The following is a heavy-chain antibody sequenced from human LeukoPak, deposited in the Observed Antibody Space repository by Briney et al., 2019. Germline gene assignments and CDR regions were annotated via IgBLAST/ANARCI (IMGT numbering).Heavy chain of an antibody. Sequence: SETLSLTCAVYGGSFSGYYWSWIRQPPGKGLEWIGEINHSGSTNYNPSLKSRVTMSVDTSKNQFSLKLSSVTAADTAVYYCAREQNPRRYCSGTGCYPPDYWGQGTLVTVSS. V-gene: IGHV4-34*01. CDR3: AREQNPRRYCSGTGCYPPDY. D-gene: IGHD2-2*01. CDR2: INHSGST. CDR1: GGSFSGYY. J-gene: IGHJ4*02.